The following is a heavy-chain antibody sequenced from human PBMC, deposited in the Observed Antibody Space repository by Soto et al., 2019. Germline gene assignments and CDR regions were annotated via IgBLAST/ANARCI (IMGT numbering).Heavy chain of an antibody. V-gene: IGHV3-30-3*01. CDR2: MSFDGNSK. CDR3: TRGRSMIANDDFEY. D-gene: IGHD2-21*01. J-gene: IGHJ4*02. Sequence: LRLSCAASGLAVSSYSMHWVRQAPGKGLEWVAAMSFDGNSKYFADSVKGRFKISRDTSKNTWSLEIESLGVEDSALYHCTRGRSMIANDDFEYWGQGTQVTVPS. CDR1: GLAVSSYS.